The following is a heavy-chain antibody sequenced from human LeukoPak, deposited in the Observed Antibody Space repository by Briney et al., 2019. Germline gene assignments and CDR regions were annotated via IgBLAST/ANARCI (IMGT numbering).Heavy chain of an antibody. Sequence: ASVKVSCKVSGYTFTSYYMHWVRRAPGQGLEWMGIINPSGGGANYAQKFKGRFTMTRDTSTSTVYMELSSLRSEDTAVYYCARDDNRYFDPSYYFDYWGQGTLVTVSS. CDR1: GYTFTSYY. CDR2: INPSGGGA. J-gene: IGHJ4*02. D-gene: IGHD3-9*01. V-gene: IGHV1-46*01. CDR3: ARDDNRYFDPSYYFDY.